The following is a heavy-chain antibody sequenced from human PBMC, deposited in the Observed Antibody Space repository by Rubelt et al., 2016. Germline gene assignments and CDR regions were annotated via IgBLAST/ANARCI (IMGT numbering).Heavy chain of an antibody. J-gene: IGHJ5*02. V-gene: IGHV4-39*01. Sequence: QVQLQESGPGLVKPLETLSLICTVSGASIDSRDYFWGWIRQPPGKGLAWIGSIHYTGSTFYDPSLQRRVPISVDTSKNQFSRKLTSVTAADTAVYYCAGRTNWFDPWGQGTLVTVSS. CDR1: GASIDSRDYF. CDR3: AGRTNWFDP. CDR2: IHYTGST.